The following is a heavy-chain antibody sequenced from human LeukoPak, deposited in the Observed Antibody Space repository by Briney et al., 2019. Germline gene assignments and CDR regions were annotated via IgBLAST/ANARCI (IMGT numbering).Heavy chain of an antibody. J-gene: IGHJ2*01. CDR1: GGSISSYY. Sequence: SETLSLTCTVSGGSISSYYWSWIRQPAGKGLEWIGRIYTSGSTNCNPSLKSRVTMSVDTSKNQFSLKLSSVTAADTAVYYCARGESYFDNWYFDLWGRGTLVTVSS. D-gene: IGHD3-3*01. CDR3: ARGESYFDNWYFDL. CDR2: IYTSGST. V-gene: IGHV4-4*07.